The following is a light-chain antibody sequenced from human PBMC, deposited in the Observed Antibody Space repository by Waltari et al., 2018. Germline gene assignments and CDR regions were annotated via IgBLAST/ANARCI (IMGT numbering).Light chain of an antibody. Sequence: QSVLTQPPSVSGAPGQRVTISCTGSGSNIGAGYDVHGYQHLPRAAPKLLIYGSSYRPLGVPDRFFGSTSGTSASLAITGLQAEDEGDYYCQSYDTSLSVVFGGGTKLTVL. CDR3: QSYDTSLSVV. V-gene: IGLV1-40*01. CDR1: GSNIGAGYD. J-gene: IGLJ3*02. CDR2: GSS.